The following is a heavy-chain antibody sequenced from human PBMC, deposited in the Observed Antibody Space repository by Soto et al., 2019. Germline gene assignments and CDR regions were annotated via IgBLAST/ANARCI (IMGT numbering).Heavy chain of an antibody. CDR1: GYTFTSYG. CDR2: ISAYNRNT. J-gene: IGHJ4*02. D-gene: IGHD2-15*01. Sequence: QVQLVQSGAEVKKPGASVKVSCKASGYTFTSYGISWVRQAPGQGLEWMGWISAYNRNTNYAQKLQGRVTMTTDRSTSAAYMELRSLRSDDTSVYYCERVGYCSGGSCLPRAYWGQGTLFTVSS. V-gene: IGHV1-18*01. CDR3: ERVGYCSGGSCLPRAY.